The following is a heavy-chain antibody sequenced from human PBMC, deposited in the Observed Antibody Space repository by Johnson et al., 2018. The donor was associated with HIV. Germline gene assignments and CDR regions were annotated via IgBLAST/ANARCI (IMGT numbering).Heavy chain of an antibody. CDR2: ISWNSGSI. Sequence: LVESGGGVVQPGRSLRLSCAASGFTFDDYAMHWVRQAPGKGLERVSGISWNSGSIGYADSVQGRFTISRDNAKNSLYLQMNSLRAEDTALYYCAKDRSSSWYGGAFDIWGQGTMVTVSS. V-gene: IGHV3-9*01. D-gene: IGHD6-13*01. CDR1: GFTFDDYA. CDR3: AKDRSSSWYGGAFDI. J-gene: IGHJ3*02.